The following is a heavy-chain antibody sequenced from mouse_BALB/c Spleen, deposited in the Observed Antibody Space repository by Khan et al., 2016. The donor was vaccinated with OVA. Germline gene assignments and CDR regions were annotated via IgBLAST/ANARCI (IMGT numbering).Heavy chain of an antibody. CDR3: AREASSWDFSFPY. V-gene: IGHV1S136*01. CDR1: GYTFTNYV. J-gene: IGHJ3*01. Sequence: VQLKQSGPELVEPGASVKMSCKASGYTFTNYVIHWVKQKPGQGLEWIGYINPDNADTRYNEKFKGKATLPSDISSTSAYMELLSLTSEDSAVYYCAREASSWDFSFPYWGQGTLVTVSA. CDR2: INPDNADT. D-gene: IGHD4-1*01.